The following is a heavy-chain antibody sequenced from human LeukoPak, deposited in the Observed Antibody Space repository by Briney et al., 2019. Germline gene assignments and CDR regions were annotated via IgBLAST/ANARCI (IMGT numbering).Heavy chain of an antibody. CDR1: GYTFTSYG. Sequence: GASVKVSCKASGYTFTSYGISWVRQAPGQGLEWMGWISAYNGNTNYAQKLQGRVTMTTDTSTSTAYMELRSLRSDDTAVYYCARDHTYYYDSSGYAPFDYWGQGTLVTDSS. J-gene: IGHJ4*02. CDR2: ISAYNGNT. V-gene: IGHV1-18*01. D-gene: IGHD3-22*01. CDR3: ARDHTYYYDSSGYAPFDY.